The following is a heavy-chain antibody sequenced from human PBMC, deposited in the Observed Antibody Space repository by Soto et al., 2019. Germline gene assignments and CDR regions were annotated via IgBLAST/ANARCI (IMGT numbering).Heavy chain of an antibody. J-gene: IGHJ6*02. CDR2: IRSKANSYAT. Sequence: GGSLRLSCAASGFTFSGSAMHWVRQASGKGLEWVGRIRSKANSYATAYAASVKGRFTISRDDSKNTAYLQMNSLKTEDTAVYYCAYRRNLYYYYGMDVWGQGTTVTVSS. D-gene: IGHD1-1*01. CDR3: AYRRNLYYYYGMDV. CDR1: GFTFSGSA. V-gene: IGHV3-73*01.